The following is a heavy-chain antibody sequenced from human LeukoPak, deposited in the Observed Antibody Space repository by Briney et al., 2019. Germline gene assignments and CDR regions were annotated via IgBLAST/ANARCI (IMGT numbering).Heavy chain of an antibody. J-gene: IGHJ4*02. CDR1: GFTFSSYA. V-gene: IGHV3-30-3*01. Sequence: HAGRSLRLSCAASGFTFSSYAMHWVRQAPGKGLEWVAVISYDGSNKYYADSVKGRFTISRDNSKNTLYLQMNSLRAEDTAVYYCARGVPIVVVPAAQHELDYWGQGTLVTVSS. CDR2: ISYDGSNK. D-gene: IGHD2-2*01. CDR3: ARGVPIVVVPAAQHELDY.